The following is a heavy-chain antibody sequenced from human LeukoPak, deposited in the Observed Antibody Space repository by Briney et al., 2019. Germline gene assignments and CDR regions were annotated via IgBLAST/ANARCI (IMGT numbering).Heavy chain of an antibody. V-gene: IGHV1-18*01. Sequence: ATVKVSCKASGYTFTSYGISWVRQAPGQGLEWMGWISGYNGNTKYAQKVQGRFTMTTDTSTSTAYMELRSLRSDGTAVYYCARDRNDFWSGYHNWFDPWGQGTLVTVSS. CDR3: ARDRNDFWSGYHNWFDP. J-gene: IGHJ5*02. CDR2: ISGYNGNT. CDR1: GYTFTSYG. D-gene: IGHD3-3*01.